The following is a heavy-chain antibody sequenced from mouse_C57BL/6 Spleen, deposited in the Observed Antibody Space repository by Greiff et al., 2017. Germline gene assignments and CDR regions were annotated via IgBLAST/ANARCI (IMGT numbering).Heavy chain of an antibody. CDR3: ARGGDFGAY. CDR2: IYPRSGNT. Sequence: VKLMESGAELARPGASVKLSCKASGYTFTSYGISWVKQRTGQGLEWIGEIYPRSGNTYYNEKFKGKATLTTDKSSSTAYMELRSLTSEDSAVYFCARGGDFGAYWGQGTLVTVSA. J-gene: IGHJ3*01. CDR1: GYTFTSYG. V-gene: IGHV1-81*01.